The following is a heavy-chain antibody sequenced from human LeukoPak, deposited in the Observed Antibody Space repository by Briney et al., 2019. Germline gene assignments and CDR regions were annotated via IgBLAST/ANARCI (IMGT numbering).Heavy chain of an antibody. CDR2: ISSSGSTI. Sequence: PGGSLRLSCAASGFTFSSYEMNWVRQAPGKGLEWVSYISSSGSTIYYADSVKGRFTISRDNAKNSLYLQMNSLRAEDTAVYYCASPYYDILTGYPRPYYFDYWGQGTLVTVSS. V-gene: IGHV3-48*03. CDR1: GFTFSSYE. CDR3: ASPYYDILTGYPRPYYFDY. J-gene: IGHJ4*02. D-gene: IGHD3-9*01.